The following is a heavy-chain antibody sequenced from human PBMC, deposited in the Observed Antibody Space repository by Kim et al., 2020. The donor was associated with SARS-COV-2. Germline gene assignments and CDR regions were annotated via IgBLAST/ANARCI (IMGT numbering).Heavy chain of an antibody. Sequence: GGSLRLSCTASGFTFNSYGMHWVRQAPDKGLEWVAVISHDGSKKYYADSVKGRFTISRDNSKNTLYLQVNSLRIEDTAVYYCAKSFSGSYFGYDYWGQGTLVTVSS. CDR2: ISHDGSKK. J-gene: IGHJ4*02. CDR1: GFTFNSYG. D-gene: IGHD1-26*01. V-gene: IGHV3-30*18. CDR3: AKSFSGSYFGYDY.